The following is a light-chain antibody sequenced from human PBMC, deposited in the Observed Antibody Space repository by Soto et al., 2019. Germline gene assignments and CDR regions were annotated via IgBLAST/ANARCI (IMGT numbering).Light chain of an antibody. Sequence: QSALTQPASVSGSPGQSITISCTGTRSDVGGYNYVSWYQQHPGKVPKVIIYEVSNRPSGVSDRFSGSKSANTASLTISGLQAEDEADYYCISYTTSSTRVFGTGTKVTVL. CDR2: EVS. J-gene: IGLJ1*01. V-gene: IGLV2-14*01. CDR1: RSDVGGYNY. CDR3: ISYTTSSTRV.